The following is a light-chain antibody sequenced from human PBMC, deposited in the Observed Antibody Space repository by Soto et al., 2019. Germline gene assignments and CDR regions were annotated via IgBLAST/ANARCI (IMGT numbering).Light chain of an antibody. J-gene: IGLJ2*01. Sequence: QSVLTHPPSVSGAQGQRVTISCTGSSSNIGAGYDVHWYQQLPGTAPKLLIYGNSNRPSGVPDRFSGSKSGTSASLAITGLQAEDEADYYCQSYDSSLSVVVFGGGTQLTVL. CDR2: GNS. CDR1: SSNIGAGYD. V-gene: IGLV1-40*01. CDR3: QSYDSSLSVVV.